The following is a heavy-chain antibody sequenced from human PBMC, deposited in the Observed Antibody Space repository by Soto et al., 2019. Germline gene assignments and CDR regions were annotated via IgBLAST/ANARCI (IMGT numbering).Heavy chain of an antibody. J-gene: IGHJ6*02. V-gene: IGHV1-69*01. D-gene: IGHD3-22*01. CDR3: DRDRSRSRSSASSGDV. CDR2: IIPIFGTA. CDR1: GDTFSSYA. Sequence: QVQLVQSGAEVKKPGSSVKVSCKASGDTFSSYAISWVRQAPGQGLEWMGGIIPIFGTANYAQKFQGRVRITADEDTSTAKMELSRLSSEDTDVYYCDRDRSRSRSSASSGDVWGQGTTVTVSS.